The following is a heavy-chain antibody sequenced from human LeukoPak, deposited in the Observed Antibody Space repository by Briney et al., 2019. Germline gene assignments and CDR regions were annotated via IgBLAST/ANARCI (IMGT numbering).Heavy chain of an antibody. J-gene: IGHJ4*02. CDR2: LYYSVST. Sequence: PSETLSLTCTVSGVSVSSSDYYWGWIRQSPGKGLEWIGSLYYSVSTYYNASLKGRAAISADTFNNQLSLKLRSVTAADTAMYYCARGRNWNYLSHFNYWGQGTLVTVSS. CDR3: ARGRNWNYLSHFNY. V-gene: IGHV4-39*07. CDR1: GVSVSSSDYY. D-gene: IGHD1-7*01.